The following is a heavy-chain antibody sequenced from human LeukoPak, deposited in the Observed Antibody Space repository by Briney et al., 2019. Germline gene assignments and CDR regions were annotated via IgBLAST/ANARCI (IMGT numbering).Heavy chain of an antibody. CDR2: ISSSSSTI. V-gene: IGHV3-48*04. J-gene: IGHJ4*02. CDR3: ASSPGIAAAGTSSDY. CDR1: GFTFSSYS. D-gene: IGHD6-13*01. Sequence: PGGSLRLSCAASGFTFSSYSMNWVRQAPGKGLEWVSYISSSSSTIYYADSVKGRFTISRDNAKNSLYLQMNSLRAEDTAVYYCASSPGIAAAGTSSDYWGQGTLVTVSS.